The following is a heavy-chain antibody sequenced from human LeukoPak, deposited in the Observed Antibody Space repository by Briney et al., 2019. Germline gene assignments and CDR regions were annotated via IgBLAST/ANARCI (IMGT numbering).Heavy chain of an antibody. CDR3: ARAIPGGYCSGGSCYFSG. J-gene: IGHJ4*02. CDR2: IIPIFGTA. V-gene: IGHV1-69*01. D-gene: IGHD2-15*01. Sequence: GSSVKVSCKASGGTFSSYAISWVRQTPGQGLEWMGGIIPIFGTANYAQKFQGRVTITADESTSTAYMELSSLRSEDTAVYYCARAIPGGYCSGGSCYFSGWGQGTLVTVSS. CDR1: GGTFSSYA.